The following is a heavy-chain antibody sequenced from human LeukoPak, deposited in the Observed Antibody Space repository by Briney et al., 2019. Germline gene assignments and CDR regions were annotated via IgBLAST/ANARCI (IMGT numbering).Heavy chain of an antibody. D-gene: IGHD3-10*01. V-gene: IGHV1-18*04. CDR3: ARDAGITMVRGVYYYYGMDV. CDR2: ISAYNGNT. CDR1: GYTFTSYG. Sequence: ASVKVSCKASGYTFTSYGISWVRQAPGQGVEWMGWISAYNGNTNYAQKLQGRVTMTTDTSTSTAYMELRSLRSDDTAVYYCARDAGITMVRGVYYYYGMDVWGKGTTVTVSS. J-gene: IGHJ6*04.